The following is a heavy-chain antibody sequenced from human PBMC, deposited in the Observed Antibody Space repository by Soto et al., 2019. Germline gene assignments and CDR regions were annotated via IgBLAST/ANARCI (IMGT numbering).Heavy chain of an antibody. CDR1: GGSISGYY. D-gene: IGHD3-10*01. CDR3: ARHRGPAPVY. V-gene: IGHV4-39*01. J-gene: IGHJ4*02. Sequence: QVQLQESGPGLVKPSETLSLTCTVSGGSISGYYWTWIRQPPGKGLEWVGSLFYGGTTDYNPSLKSRLTMSLATSKNHFSLKLRSVTAADTDVYYCARHRGPAPVYWGQGTLVTASS. CDR2: LFYGGTT.